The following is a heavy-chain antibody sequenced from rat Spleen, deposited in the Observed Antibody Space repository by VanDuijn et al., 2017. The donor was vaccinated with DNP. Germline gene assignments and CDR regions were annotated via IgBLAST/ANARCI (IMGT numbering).Heavy chain of an antibody. CDR1: GFTFSDNY. V-gene: IGHV5-22*01. Sequence: EVQLVESGGGLVQPGRSLKLSCAASGFTFSDNYMAWVRQAPTKGLEWVAYIGSDGYAPYYGDSVKGRFTISRDNAKSTLYLQMNSLRSEDMATYYCIRWNSGHFDYWGQGVMVTVSS. CDR2: IGSDGYAP. J-gene: IGHJ2*01. CDR3: IRWNSGHFDY. D-gene: IGHD4-3*01.